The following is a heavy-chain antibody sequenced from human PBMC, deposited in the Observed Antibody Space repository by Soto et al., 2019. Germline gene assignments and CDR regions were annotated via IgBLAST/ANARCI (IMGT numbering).Heavy chain of an antibody. CDR1: GYTFTSYY. CDR3: ARDQITRTSCPYWGAHFESGYCRGYGMDV. D-gene: IGHD3-22*01. J-gene: IGHJ6*02. V-gene: IGHV1-46*01. CDR2: INPSGGTT. Sequence: ASVKVSCKASGYTFTSYYMHWVRQASGQGLEWMGIINPSGGTTSYAQKFQGRVTMTRDRSTSTVYMELSSLRSEDTAVYYCARDQITRTSCPYWGAHFESGYCRGYGMDVWGQGTTVTVSS.